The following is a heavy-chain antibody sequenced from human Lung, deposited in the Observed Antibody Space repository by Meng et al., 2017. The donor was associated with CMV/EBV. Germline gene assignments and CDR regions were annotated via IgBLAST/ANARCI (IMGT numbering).Heavy chain of an antibody. D-gene: IGHD6-19*01. V-gene: IGHV3-21*01. CDR3: SRKPRYSSGCYDY. Sequence: GESXKISCAASGFILSRHSMNWVRQAPGKGLEWVSSISSSSSIYYADSVKGRFTVSRDNAKNSLYLQMDSLRVDDTAVYYCSRKPRYSSGCYDYWGQGTLVTVSS. J-gene: IGHJ4*02. CDR2: ISSSSSI. CDR1: GFILSRHS.